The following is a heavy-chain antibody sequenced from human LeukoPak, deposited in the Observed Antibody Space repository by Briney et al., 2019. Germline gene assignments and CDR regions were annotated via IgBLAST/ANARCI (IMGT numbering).Heavy chain of an antibody. CDR3: AKGEGQQRLIDY. J-gene: IGHJ4*02. D-gene: IGHD6-13*01. CDR1: GFGFSSYD. Sequence: PGGSLRLSCAASGFGFSSYDMHWVRQAPGKGLEWVAFIRYDGSNKYYAGSVKGRFTISRDNSKNTLYLQMNSLRAEDTAVYYCAKGEGQQRLIDYWGQGTLVTVSS. CDR2: IRYDGSNK. V-gene: IGHV3-30*02.